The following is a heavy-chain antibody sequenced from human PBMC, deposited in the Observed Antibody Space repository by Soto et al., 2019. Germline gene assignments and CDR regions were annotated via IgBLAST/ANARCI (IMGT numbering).Heavy chain of an antibody. CDR3: AREISPGIAAAGTGFDY. D-gene: IGHD6-13*01. V-gene: IGHV1-46*01. Sequence: VASVKVSCKASGYTFTSYYMHWVRQAPGQGLEWMGIINPSGGSTSYAQKFQGRVTMTRDTSTSTVYMELSSLRSEDTAVYYCAREISPGIAAAGTGFDYWGQGTLVTV. J-gene: IGHJ4*02. CDR1: GYTFTSYY. CDR2: INPSGGST.